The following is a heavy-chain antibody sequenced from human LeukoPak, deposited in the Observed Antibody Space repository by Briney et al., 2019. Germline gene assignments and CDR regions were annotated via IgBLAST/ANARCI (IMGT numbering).Heavy chain of an antibody. J-gene: IGHJ4*02. D-gene: IGHD5-12*01. CDR2: IKQDGSEK. CDR3: ARDPRGYSGYDWFY. V-gene: IGHV3-7*03. Sequence: PGGSLRLSCAASGFTFSSYWMSWVRQAPGKGLEWVANIKQDGSEKNYVDSVKGRLTISRDNAKNSLYLQMNSLRAEDTAVYYCARDPRGYSGYDWFYWGQGTLVTVSS. CDR1: GFTFSSYW.